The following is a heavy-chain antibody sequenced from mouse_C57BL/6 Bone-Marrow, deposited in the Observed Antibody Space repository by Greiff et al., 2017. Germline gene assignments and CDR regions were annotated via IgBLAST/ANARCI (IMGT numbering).Heavy chain of an antibody. CDR2: IYPRSGNT. CDR3: ARQNYYYGSSWGFAY. D-gene: IGHD1-1*01. Sequence: QVQLQQSGAELARPGASVKLSCKASGYTFTSYGISWVKQRTGQGLEWIGEIYPRSGNTYYNEKFKGKATLTADKSSSTAYMELRSLTSEDSEVYFCARQNYYYGSSWGFAYWGQGTLVTVSA. J-gene: IGHJ3*01. CDR1: GYTFTSYG. V-gene: IGHV1-81*01.